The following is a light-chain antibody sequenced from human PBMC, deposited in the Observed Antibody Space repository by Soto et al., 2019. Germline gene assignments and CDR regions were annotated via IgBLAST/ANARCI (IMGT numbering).Light chain of an antibody. V-gene: IGKV1-5*03. Sequence: DIQMTQSPSSLSASVGDRVTITCRASQIINTWLAWYQQKPGKAPKLVIYRASNLVNGVPSRFSGSGSGTEFTLTISSLQPDDFSIYYCQQYEPYSGTFGPGTKVDL. CDR1: QIINTW. J-gene: IGKJ3*01. CDR2: RAS. CDR3: QQYEPYSGT.